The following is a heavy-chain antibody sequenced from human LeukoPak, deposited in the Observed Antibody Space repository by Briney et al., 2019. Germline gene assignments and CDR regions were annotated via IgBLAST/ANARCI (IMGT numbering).Heavy chain of an antibody. V-gene: IGHV3-9*01. Sequence: PGGSLRLSCAASGFTFDDYAMHWVRQAPGKGLEWVSGISWNSGSIGYADSVKGRFTISRDNSKNTLYLQMNSLRAEDTAVYYCAKDGVTMVRGVRYYFDYWGQGTLVTVSS. CDR3: AKDGVTMVRGVRYYFDY. CDR1: GFTFDDYA. CDR2: ISWNSGSI. J-gene: IGHJ4*02. D-gene: IGHD3-10*01.